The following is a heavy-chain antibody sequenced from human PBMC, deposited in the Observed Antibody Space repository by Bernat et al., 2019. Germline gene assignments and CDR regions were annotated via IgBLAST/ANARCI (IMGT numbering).Heavy chain of an antibody. V-gene: IGHV3-48*02. J-gene: IGHJ5*01. CDR3: ARDCSTIAALGHNWFDP. D-gene: IGHD6-13*01. Sequence: EVQLVESGGGLVQSGGSLRLSCAASGFSFSDYSMNWVRQAPGKGLEWVSYISRSTTVIYYADSVKGRFTISRDNAKNPLYLQMNSLRDEDTAVYYCARDCSTIAALGHNWFDPWGQGTLVTVSS. CDR2: ISRSTTVI. CDR1: GFSFSDYS.